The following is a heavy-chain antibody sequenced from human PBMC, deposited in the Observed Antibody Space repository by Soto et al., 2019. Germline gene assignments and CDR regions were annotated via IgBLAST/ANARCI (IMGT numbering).Heavy chain of an antibody. CDR2: IYHSGRT. CDR1: GGSISSSNW. CDR3: ARLRTYDLMTAPDY. D-gene: IGHD3-9*01. Sequence: PLETLPHTCVVSGGSISSSNWWSWVRQPPGKGLEWIGEIYHSGRTNYNPSLKSRVTISLDKSKNQFSLKLSSVTAADTAVYYCARLRTYDLMTAPDYWGQGTLVTVSS. J-gene: IGHJ4*02. V-gene: IGHV4-4*02.